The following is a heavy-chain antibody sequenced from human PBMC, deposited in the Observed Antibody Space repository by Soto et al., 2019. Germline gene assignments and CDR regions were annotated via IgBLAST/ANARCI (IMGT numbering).Heavy chain of an antibody. Sequence: SVKVSCKVSGDSFISYAISWVRQAPGQGLEWMGGIIPIFGRGNYAQRFQGRVAITADESTSTVHMELSGLRSEDTAVYYCAKNSEHYYDRNGNNYFDPWGQGTLVT. CDR1: GDSFISYA. CDR3: AKNSEHYYDRNGNNYFDP. V-gene: IGHV1-69*13. CDR2: IIPIFGRG. J-gene: IGHJ5*02. D-gene: IGHD3-22*01.